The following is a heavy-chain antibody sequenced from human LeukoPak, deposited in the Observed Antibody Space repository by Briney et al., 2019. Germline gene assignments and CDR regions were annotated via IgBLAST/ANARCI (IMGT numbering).Heavy chain of an antibody. D-gene: IGHD3-3*01. CDR1: GFTFSSYG. CDR2: ISYDGSNK. CDR3: AKGRRFLEWLLLDS. V-gene: IGHV3-30*18. Sequence: GRSLRLSCAASGFTFSSYGIHWVRQAPGKGLEWVAVISYDGSNKYYADSVKGRFTISRDNSKNTLYLHMKSVRAEDTAVYYCAKGRRFLEWLLLDSWGQGILVTATS. J-gene: IGHJ4*02.